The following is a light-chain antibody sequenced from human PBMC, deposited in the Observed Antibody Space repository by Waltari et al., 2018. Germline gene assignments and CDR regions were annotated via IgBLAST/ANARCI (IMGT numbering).Light chain of an antibody. J-gene: IGKJ1*01. CDR1: QSISSW. CDR3: QHYSNYPET. CDR2: KAS. V-gene: IGKV1-5*03. Sequence: TCRASQSISSWLAWYQQKPGKAPKLLIYKASRLESGVTSRFSGSGSGTEFTLTISSLQPDDFATYYCQHYSNYPETFGQGTKVEI.